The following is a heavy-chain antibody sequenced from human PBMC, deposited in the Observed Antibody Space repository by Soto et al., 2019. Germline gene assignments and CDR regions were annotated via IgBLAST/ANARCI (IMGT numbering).Heavy chain of an antibody. CDR2: FYYSGST. Sequence: SETLSLTCTVSGGSIISCPYSWGWIRQPPGKGLEWIGTFYYSGSTNYNPSLESRVTISVDTSKNQFSLKVSSVTAADTAVYYCARLGGYCSSTSCYGYYGMDVWGQGTTVSVSS. D-gene: IGHD2-2*01. CDR1: GGSIISCPYS. J-gene: IGHJ6*02. V-gene: IGHV4-39*01. CDR3: ARLGGYCSSTSCYGYYGMDV.